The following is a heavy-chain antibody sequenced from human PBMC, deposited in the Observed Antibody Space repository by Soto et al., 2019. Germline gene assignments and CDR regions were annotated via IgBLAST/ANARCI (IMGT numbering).Heavy chain of an antibody. CDR1: GASITKSY. V-gene: IGHV4-59*01. Sequence: SETLSLTGSVSGASITKSYWSWIRQPPGKRLEWLAYIHYTSWATDYHPSFKSRSSISLDASTAQFSLRLRSVSAADTAVYYCARSDMDDGRGYANYWGPGTLVTVS. CDR2: IHYTSWAT. D-gene: IGHD3-22*01. CDR3: ARSDMDDGRGYANY. J-gene: IGHJ4*02.